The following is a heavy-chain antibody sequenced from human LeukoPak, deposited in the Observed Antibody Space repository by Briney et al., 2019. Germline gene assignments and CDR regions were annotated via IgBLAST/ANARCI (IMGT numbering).Heavy chain of an antibody. CDR3: SRDYCSSTSCYDTPTDY. V-gene: IGHV3-49*03. D-gene: IGHD2-2*01. CDR2: IRSKAYGGTT. J-gene: IGHJ4*02. CDR1: GFTFGDYA. Sequence: GGSLRLSCTASGFTFGDYAMSWFRQAPGKGLEWVGFIRSKAYGGTTQYAASVKGRFTISRDDSKSIAYLQMNSLKTEDTAVYYCSRDYCSSTSCYDTPTDYWGQGTLVAVSS.